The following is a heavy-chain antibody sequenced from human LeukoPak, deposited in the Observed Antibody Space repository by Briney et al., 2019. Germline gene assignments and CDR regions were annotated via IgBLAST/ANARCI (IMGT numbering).Heavy chain of an antibody. V-gene: IGHV3-33*01. J-gene: IGHJ4*02. D-gene: IGHD5-18*01. CDR2: IWHDGSNK. CDR1: GFTFSRFN. CDR3: AREGGYSYGLPFDY. Sequence: GGSLRLSCAASGFTFSRFNLHWVRQAPGKGLEWVAVIWHDGSNKYYTDSVKGRFTISRDDSKNTLYLQMNSLRAEDTAVYYCAREGGYSYGLPFDYWGQGTLVTVSS.